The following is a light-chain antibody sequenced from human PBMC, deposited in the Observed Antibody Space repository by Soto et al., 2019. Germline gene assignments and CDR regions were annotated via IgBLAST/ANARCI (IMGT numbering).Light chain of an antibody. CDR3: GADPGSGSNSVWV. V-gene: IGLV9-49*01. CDR2: VGTGGIVG. CDR1: SGYSNYK. J-gene: IGLJ2*01. Sequence: QSVLTQPPSASASLGASVTLTCTLSSGYSNYKVDWYQQRPGKGPRFVMRVGTGGIVGSKGDGIPDRFSVLGSGLNRYLTIKNIQQEDESDYHCGADPGSGSNSVWVFGGGTKLTVL.